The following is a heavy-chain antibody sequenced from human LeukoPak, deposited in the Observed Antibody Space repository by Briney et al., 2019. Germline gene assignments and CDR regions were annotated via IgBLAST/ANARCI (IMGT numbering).Heavy chain of an antibody. CDR1: GFTFSDYY. Sequence: SGGSLRLSCAASGFTFSDYYMSWIRQAPGKGLEWVSYISSSGSTIYYADSVKGRFTISRDNAKNSLYLQMNSLRAEDTAVYYCATSPENRIYYDSSGYLPGGGYWGQGTLVTVSS. V-gene: IGHV3-11*04. J-gene: IGHJ4*02. D-gene: IGHD3-22*01. CDR3: ATSPENRIYYDSSGYLPGGGY. CDR2: ISSSGSTI.